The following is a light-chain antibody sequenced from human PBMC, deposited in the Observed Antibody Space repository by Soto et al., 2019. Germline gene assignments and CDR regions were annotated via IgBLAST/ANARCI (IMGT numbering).Light chain of an antibody. CDR2: GNS. CDR3: QSYDSSLSGSGVV. CDR1: SSNIGAGYD. V-gene: IGLV1-40*01. J-gene: IGLJ2*01. Sequence: QSVLTQPPSVSGAPGQRVTISCTGSSSNIGAGYDVHWYQQLPGTAPKLLIYGNSNRPSGVPDRFSGSKSGTSASLAITGLQAEDEAVYYCQSYDSSLSGSGVVFGGGTKVTVL.